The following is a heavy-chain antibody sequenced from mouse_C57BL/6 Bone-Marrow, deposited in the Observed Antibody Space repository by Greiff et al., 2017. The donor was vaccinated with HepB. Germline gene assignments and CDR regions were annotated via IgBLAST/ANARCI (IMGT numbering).Heavy chain of an antibody. CDR2: IYPRSGNT. Sequence: VQLQQSGAELARPGASVKLSCKASGYTFTSYGISWVKQRTGQGLEWIGEIYPRSGNTYYNEKFKGKATLTADKSSSTAYMELRSLTSGDSAVYFCHYSYGSTPFAYWGQGTLFTVSA. J-gene: IGHJ3*01. D-gene: IGHD1-1*01. V-gene: IGHV1-81*01. CDR3: HYSYGSTPFAY. CDR1: GYTFTSYG.